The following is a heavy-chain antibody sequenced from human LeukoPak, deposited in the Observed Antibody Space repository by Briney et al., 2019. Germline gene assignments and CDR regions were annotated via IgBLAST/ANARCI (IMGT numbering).Heavy chain of an antibody. D-gene: IGHD3-10*01. CDR3: AREGPGHYYGSGRFNWFDP. J-gene: IGHJ5*02. Sequence: SETLSLTCAVYGGSFSGYYWSWIRQPPGKGLEWIGEINHSGSTNYNPSLKSRVTISVDTSKNQFSLKLSSVTAADTAVYYCAREGPGHYYGSGRFNWFDPWGQGTLVTVSS. CDR1: GGSFSGYY. CDR2: INHSGST. V-gene: IGHV4-34*01.